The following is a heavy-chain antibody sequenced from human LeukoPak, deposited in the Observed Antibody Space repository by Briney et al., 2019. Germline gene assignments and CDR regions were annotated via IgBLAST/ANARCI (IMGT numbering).Heavy chain of an antibody. CDR3: ANTKWGYFDY. D-gene: IGHD7-27*01. J-gene: IGHJ4*02. CDR1: GFTSSSYG. V-gene: IGHV3-30*02. Sequence: SGGSLRLSCAASGFTSSSYGMHWVRQAPGKGLEWVAFIRYDGSNKYYADSVKGRFTISRDNSKNTLYLQMNSLRAEDTAVYYCANTKWGYFDYWGQGTLVTVSS. CDR2: IRYDGSNK.